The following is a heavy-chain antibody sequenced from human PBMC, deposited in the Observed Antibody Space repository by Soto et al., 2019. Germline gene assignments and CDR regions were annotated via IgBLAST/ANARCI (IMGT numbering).Heavy chain of an antibody. J-gene: IGHJ4*02. Sequence: GESLKISCRGSGYSFSSYWIAWVRQMPGKGLEWMGIIYPGDSDTIYSPSFQGQVTFSADKSTNTAYLQWSSLKASHTATYYCARHAGYCSTTSCSQNDYWGQGTLVTSPQ. CDR2: IYPGDSDT. CDR3: ARHAGYCSTTSCSQNDY. V-gene: IGHV5-51*01. CDR1: GYSFSSYW. D-gene: IGHD2-2*01.